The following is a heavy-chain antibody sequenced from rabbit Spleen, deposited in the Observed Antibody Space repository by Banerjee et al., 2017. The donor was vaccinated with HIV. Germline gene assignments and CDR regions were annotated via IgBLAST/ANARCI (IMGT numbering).Heavy chain of an antibody. CDR1: GFSLSSGYD. V-gene: IGHV1S45*01. CDR3: ARDDHGSGWYFNL. CDR2: YSGDDTT. Sequence: QQQLKETGGGLVQPGGSLTLSCKASGFSLSSGYDMCWVRQAPGKGLEWITCYSGDDTTWYASWAKGRFTISKTSSTTVTLQMTSLTAADTATYFCARDDHGSGWYFNLWGPGTLVTVS. D-gene: IGHD1-1*01. J-gene: IGHJ4*01.